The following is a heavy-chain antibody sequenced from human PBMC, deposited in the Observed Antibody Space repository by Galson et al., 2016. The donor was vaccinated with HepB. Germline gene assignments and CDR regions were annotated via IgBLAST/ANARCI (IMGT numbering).Heavy chain of an antibody. CDR2: SYGDGRT. J-gene: IGHJ4*02. CDR3: ARDRRGSGWYIDY. CDR1: GLPVSNDY. D-gene: IGHD6-19*01. V-gene: IGHV3-53*01. Sequence: SLRLSCAASGLPVSNDYMSWVRQAPGKGLKWVSVSYGDGRTYYAESVKGRFTISRDTSKNTVFLQMNSLRAEDTAVYYCARDRRGSGWYIDYWGQGTLVTVSS.